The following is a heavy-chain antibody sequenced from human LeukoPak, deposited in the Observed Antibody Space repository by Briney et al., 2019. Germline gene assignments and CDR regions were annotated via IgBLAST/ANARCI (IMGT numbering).Heavy chain of an antibody. D-gene: IGHD6-19*01. CDR1: GFTFGSYE. CDR3: ARTVYDLRGQWRVPGFDY. CDR2: IGTITGTT. Sequence: GESLRLSCAASGFTFGSYEMNWVRQAPGKGLEWISYIGTITGTTYYADSVKGRFTVSRDDAKSSLYLQMSSLRAEDTAVYYCARTVYDLRGQWRVPGFDYWGQGTLVTVSS. J-gene: IGHJ4*02. V-gene: IGHV3-48*03.